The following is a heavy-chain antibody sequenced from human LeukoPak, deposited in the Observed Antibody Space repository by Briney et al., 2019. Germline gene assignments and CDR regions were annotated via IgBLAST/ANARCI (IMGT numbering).Heavy chain of an antibody. D-gene: IGHD4-17*01. V-gene: IGHV3-48*04. CDR3: ARGSDYLFDC. CDR1: GFTFSSYN. J-gene: IGHJ4*02. CDR2: ISSSSTTI. Sequence: GGSLRLSCAASGFTFSSYNMNWVRQAPGKGLEWVSCISSSSTTIYYADSVKGRFTVSRDNAKNSLYLQMNSLGVEDTAVYYCARGSDYLFDCWGQGTLVTVSS.